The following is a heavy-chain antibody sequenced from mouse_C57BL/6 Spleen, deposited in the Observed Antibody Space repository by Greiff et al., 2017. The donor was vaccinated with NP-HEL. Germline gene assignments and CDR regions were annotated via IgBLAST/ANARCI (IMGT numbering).Heavy chain of an antibody. CDR1: GFTFSDYY. J-gene: IGHJ1*03. D-gene: IGHD1-1*01. V-gene: IGHV5-12*01. Sequence: EVMLVESGGGLVQPGGSLKLSCAASGFTFSDYYMYWVRQTPEKRLEWVAYISNGGGSTYYPDTVKGRFTISRDNAKNTLYLQMSRLKSEDTAMYYCARHDSSYVFDVWGTGTTVTVSS. CDR3: ARHDSSYVFDV. CDR2: ISNGGGST.